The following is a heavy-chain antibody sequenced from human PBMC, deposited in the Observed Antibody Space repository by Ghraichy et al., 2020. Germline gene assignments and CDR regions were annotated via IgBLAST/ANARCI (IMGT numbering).Heavy chain of an antibody. D-gene: IGHD5-12*01. CDR3: ARRYSGYSGSDY. Sequence: SETLSLTCTVSGGSISSSSYYWGWIRQPPGKGLEWIGSIYYSGSTYYNPSLKSRVTISVDTSKNQFSLKLSSVTAADTAVYYCARRYSGYSGSDYWGQGTLVTVSS. CDR2: IYYSGST. V-gene: IGHV4-39*01. J-gene: IGHJ4*02. CDR1: GGSISSSSYY.